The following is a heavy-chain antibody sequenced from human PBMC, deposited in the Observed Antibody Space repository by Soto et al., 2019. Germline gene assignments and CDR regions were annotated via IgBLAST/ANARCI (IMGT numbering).Heavy chain of an antibody. Sequence: PSETLSLTCTVSGGSISSSSYYWGWIRQPPGKGLEWIGSIYYSGSTYYNPSLKSRVTMSVDTSKNQFSLKLSSVTAADTAVYYCAKTSLEWLLTIAYNWFDPWGQGTLVTVSS. CDR2: IYYSGST. V-gene: IGHV4-39*01. D-gene: IGHD3-3*01. CDR3: AKTSLEWLLTIAYNWFDP. CDR1: GGSISSSSYY. J-gene: IGHJ5*02.